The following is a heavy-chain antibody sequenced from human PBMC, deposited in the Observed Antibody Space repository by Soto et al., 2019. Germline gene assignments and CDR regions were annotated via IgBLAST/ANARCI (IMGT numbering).Heavy chain of an antibody. Sequence: SVKVSCKASGGTFSSYAISWVRQAPGQGLEWMGGIIPIFGTANYAQKFQGRVTITADESTSTAYMELSSLRSEDTAVYYCARGLWWPTGYFDYWGQGTLVTVSS. J-gene: IGHJ4*02. D-gene: IGHD5-12*01. V-gene: IGHV1-69*13. CDR2: IIPIFGTA. CDR3: ARGLWWPTGYFDY. CDR1: GGTFSSYA.